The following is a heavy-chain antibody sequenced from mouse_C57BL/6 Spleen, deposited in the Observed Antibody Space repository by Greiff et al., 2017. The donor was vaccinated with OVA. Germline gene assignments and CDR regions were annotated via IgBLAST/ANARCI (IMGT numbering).Heavy chain of an antibody. CDR2: ISSGGDYI. CDR1: GFTFSSYA. J-gene: IGHJ4*01. V-gene: IGHV5-9-1*02. D-gene: IGHD1-1*01. CDR3: TRDGPSYYYGSSSYYYAMDY. Sequence: DVMLVESGEGLVKPGGSLKLSCAASGFTFSSYAMSWVRQTPEKRLEWVAYISSGGDYIYYADTVKGRFTISRDNARNTLYLQMSSLKSEDTAMYYCTRDGPSYYYGSSSYYYAMDYWGQGTSVTVSS.